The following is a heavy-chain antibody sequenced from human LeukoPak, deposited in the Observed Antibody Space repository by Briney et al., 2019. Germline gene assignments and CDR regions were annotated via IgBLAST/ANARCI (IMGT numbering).Heavy chain of an antibody. D-gene: IGHD2-2*01. CDR2: ISAYNGNT. CDR3: ARGRNVVVPAAMTYYYYYMDV. Sequence: ASVKVSCKASGYTFTSYGISWVRQAPGQGLEWMGWISAYNGNTNYAQKLQGRVTMTTDTSTSTAYMELRSLRSDDTAVYYCARGRNVVVPAAMTYYYYYMDVWGKGTTVTVSS. CDR1: GYTFTSYG. V-gene: IGHV1-18*01. J-gene: IGHJ6*03.